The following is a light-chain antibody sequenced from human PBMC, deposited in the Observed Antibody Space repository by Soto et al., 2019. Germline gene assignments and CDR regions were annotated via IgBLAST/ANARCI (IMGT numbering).Light chain of an antibody. CDR3: QQFNGHST. J-gene: IGKJ2*01. V-gene: IGKV1-5*03. CDR1: QSVNRW. CDR2: KAS. Sequence: DIQMTQSPSTLSAAVGDRVTITCRASQSVNRWLAWYQQKPGKAPKLLIYKASSLPSGVPSRFTGSGSVTEFTLTINNVQPDDFATYYCQQFNGHSTFGQGTRLEIK.